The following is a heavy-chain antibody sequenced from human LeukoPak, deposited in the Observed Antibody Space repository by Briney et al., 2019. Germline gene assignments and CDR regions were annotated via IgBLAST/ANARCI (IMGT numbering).Heavy chain of an antibody. CDR1: GYTFTGYY. CDR3: ARDGGSGYPDLNWFDP. Sequence: GASVKVSCKASGYTFTGYYMHWVRQAPGQELEWMGWINPNSGGTNYAQKFQGRVTMTRDTSISTAYMELSRLRSDDTAVYYCARDGGSGYPDLNWFDPWGQGTLVTVSS. D-gene: IGHD3-22*01. V-gene: IGHV1-2*02. CDR2: INPNSGGT. J-gene: IGHJ5*02.